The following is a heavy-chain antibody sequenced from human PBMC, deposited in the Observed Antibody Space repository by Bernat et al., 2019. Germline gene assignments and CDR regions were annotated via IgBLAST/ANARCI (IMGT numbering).Heavy chain of an antibody. CDR2: IYYTGST. CDR1: GGSVSSGSYY. D-gene: IGHD3-10*01. V-gene: IGHV4-61*01. CDR3: ARVGGTMIRGVEILSTFDI. J-gene: IGHJ3*02. Sequence: QVQLQESGPGLVKPSETLSLTCTVSGGSVSSGSYYWSWIRQPPGKGLEWIGYIYYTGSTNYSPSLKSRVTISVDMSKNEFSLKLNSVTAADTAVYYCARVGGTMIRGVEILSTFDIWGQGTTVTVSS.